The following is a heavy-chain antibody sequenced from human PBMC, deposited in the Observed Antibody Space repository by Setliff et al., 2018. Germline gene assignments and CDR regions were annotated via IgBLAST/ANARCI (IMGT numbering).Heavy chain of an antibody. CDR1: GFSFNKHA. CDR2: ISYDGINN. D-gene: IGHD2-8*02. CDR3: TRVWSMVSDSYYFYMDV. J-gene: IGHJ6*03. V-gene: IGHV3-30*19. Sequence: GGSLRLSCAASGFSFNKHAMHWIRQAPGKGLEWVAVISYDGINNYYADSVKGRFTISRDNSKNTLYLQMNSLRPEDTAVYFCTRVWSMVSDSYYFYMDVWGKGTTVTVSS.